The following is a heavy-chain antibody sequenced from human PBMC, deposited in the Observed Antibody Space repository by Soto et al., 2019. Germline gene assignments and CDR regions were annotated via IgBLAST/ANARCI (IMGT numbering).Heavy chain of an antibody. D-gene: IGHD6-6*01. V-gene: IGHV3-64*01. J-gene: IGHJ4*02. CDR2: ISNKGSST. CDR3: ARSIAAGSYPDY. Sequence: PGGSLRLSCVASGFTFSTYALQWVRQAPGKGLEYVSAISNKGSSTFYANSVKGRFTISRDNSKNTLYLQMDGLRPEDTAVYYCARSIAAGSYPDYWGQGTLVTVSS. CDR1: GFTFSTYA.